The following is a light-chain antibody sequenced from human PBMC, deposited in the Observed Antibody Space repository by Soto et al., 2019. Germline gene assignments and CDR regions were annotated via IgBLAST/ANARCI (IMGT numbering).Light chain of an antibody. J-gene: IGKJ2*01. CDR1: HDISKY. CDR3: QQYNNIPYT. CDR2: DAS. V-gene: IGKV1-33*01. Sequence: DIQMNQSPSSLSASLGDRVTITCQASHDISKYLHWYHQRPGKAPILLIYDASYLEAGAPSRFSGGGSGTSLTLTISRLQPEDVGTYYCQQYNNIPYTFGQGTKLDVK.